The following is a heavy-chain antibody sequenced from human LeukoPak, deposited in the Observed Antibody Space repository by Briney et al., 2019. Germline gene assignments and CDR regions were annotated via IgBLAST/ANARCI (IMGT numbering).Heavy chain of an antibody. V-gene: IGHV4-38-2*02. Sequence: SETLSLTCTVSGYSISSGYYWGWIRQPPGKGLEWIGSIYHSGSTYFNPSLKSRVTISVDTSKNQFSLKLSSVTAADTAVYYCARPKGRDGYNFDYWGQGTLVTVSS. D-gene: IGHD5-24*01. CDR1: GYSISSGYY. CDR2: IYHSGST. CDR3: ARPKGRDGYNFDY. J-gene: IGHJ4*02.